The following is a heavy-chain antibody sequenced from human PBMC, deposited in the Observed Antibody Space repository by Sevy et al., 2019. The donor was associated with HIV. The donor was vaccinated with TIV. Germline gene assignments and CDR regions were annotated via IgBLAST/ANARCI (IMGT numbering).Heavy chain of an antibody. CDR2: IRTSNRET. V-gene: IGHV1-18*01. CDR3: ARDSDGSGHYSLDYFDY. CDR1: GYIFTNYP. J-gene: IGHJ4*02. D-gene: IGHD3-22*01. Sequence: ASVKVSCKASGYIFTNYPICWVRQAPGQGLEWMGCIRTSNRETKYTQKLQGRAIMTTDTSTSTVYMDLRNLRSDDTAVYYCARDSDGSGHYSLDYFDYWGQGTLVTVSS.